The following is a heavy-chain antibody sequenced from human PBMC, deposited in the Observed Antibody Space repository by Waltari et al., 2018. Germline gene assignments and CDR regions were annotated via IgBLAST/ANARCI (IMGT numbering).Heavy chain of an antibody. D-gene: IGHD3-3*01. CDR1: GFTCSSYS. Sequence: EVQLVESGGGLVQPGGSLRLYFAASGFTCSSYSMNWVRQAPGKGLEGVSYISSSSSTIYYADSVKGRFTIARENAKNSLYLQMNSLRAEETAVYYCAREGLRFLEWFDYWGQGTLVTVSS. CDR3: AREGLRFLEWFDY. J-gene: IGHJ4*02. V-gene: IGHV3-48*01. CDR2: ISSSSSTI.